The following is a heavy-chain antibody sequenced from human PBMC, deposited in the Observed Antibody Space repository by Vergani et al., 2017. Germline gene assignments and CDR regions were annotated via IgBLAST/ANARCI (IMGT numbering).Heavy chain of an antibody. Sequence: QVQLVQSGAEVKKPGASVKVSCKTSGYTFTNYGISWVRQAPGQGLEWMGWISAYNGDTKYAQKLQGRVTMTRDTSTSTGYMELSRLRSDDTAVYYCARGQWLPTLSFDYWGQGTLVTVSS. V-gene: IGHV1-18*01. J-gene: IGHJ4*02. D-gene: IGHD6-19*01. CDR1: GYTFTNYG. CDR3: ARGQWLPTLSFDY. CDR2: ISAYNGDT.